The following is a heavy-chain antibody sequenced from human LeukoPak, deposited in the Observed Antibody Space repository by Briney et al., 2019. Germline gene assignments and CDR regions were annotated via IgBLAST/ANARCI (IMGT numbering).Heavy chain of an antibody. CDR2: VNNSGST. Sequence: SETLSLTCAVYGWSFSGYYWSWIRQPPGKGLEWIGDVNNSGSTNYHPSLKSRLTISVDTSKNQLSLKLSSVTAADTAVYYCAMSRGFSYGLSWFDPWGQGTLVTVSS. CDR3: AMSRGFSYGLSWFDP. J-gene: IGHJ5*02. CDR1: GWSFSGYY. D-gene: IGHD5-18*01. V-gene: IGHV4-34*01.